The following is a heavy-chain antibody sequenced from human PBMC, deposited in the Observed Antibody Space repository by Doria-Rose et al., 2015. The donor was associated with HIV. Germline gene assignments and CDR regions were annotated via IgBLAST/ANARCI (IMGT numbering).Heavy chain of an antibody. V-gene: IGHV2-26*01. Sequence: QVQLVQSGPVLVKPAETLTLTCTVSGVSLSSPGMGVSWIRQPPGKALEWLANIFSDDERSYKPSLKSRLTISRGTSKSQVVLTMTDMDPVDTATYYCARIKSSRWYHKYYFDFRGQGTLVIVSA. CDR1: GVSLSSPGMG. J-gene: IGHJ4*02. CDR2: IFSDDER. D-gene: IGHD6-13*01. CDR3: ARIKSSRWYHKYYFDF.